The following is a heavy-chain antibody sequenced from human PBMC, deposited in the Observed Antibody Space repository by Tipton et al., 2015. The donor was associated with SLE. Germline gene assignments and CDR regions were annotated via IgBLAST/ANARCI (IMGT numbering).Heavy chain of an antibody. CDR1: GGSISSHY. CDR2: IYHSGST. Sequence: TLSLTCTVSGGSISSHYWSWIRQPPGKGLEWIGSIYHSGSTYYNPSLKSRVTISVDTSKNQFSLKLSSVTAADTAVYYCARSGFGELLVWYFDLWGRGTLVTVSS. V-gene: IGHV4-59*08. CDR3: ARSGFGELLVWYFDL. J-gene: IGHJ2*01. D-gene: IGHD3-10*01.